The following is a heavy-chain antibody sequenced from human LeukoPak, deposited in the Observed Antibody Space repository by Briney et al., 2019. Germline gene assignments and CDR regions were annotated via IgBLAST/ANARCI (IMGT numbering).Heavy chain of an antibody. CDR2: ISYDGSNK. Sequence: GGSLRLSCAASGFTFSSYAMHWVRQAPGKGLEWVAVISYDGSNKYYADSVKGRFTISRDNSKNTLYLQMNSLRAEDTAVYYCARSSGFYLWYFDYWGQGTLATVSS. D-gene: IGHD3-22*01. CDR1: GFTFSSYA. J-gene: IGHJ4*02. V-gene: IGHV3-30-3*01. CDR3: ARSSGFYLWYFDY.